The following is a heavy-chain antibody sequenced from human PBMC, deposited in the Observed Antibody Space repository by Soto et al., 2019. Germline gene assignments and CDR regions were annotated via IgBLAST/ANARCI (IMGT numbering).Heavy chain of an antibody. CDR1: GYTFTSYY. Sequence: SSVKVSCKASGYTFTSYYMHWVRQAPGQGLEWMGIINPSGGSTSYAQKFQGRVTMTRDTSTSTVYMELSSLRSEDTAVYYWARVRRSSGYYYGYWGQGTPVTVS. D-gene: IGHD3-22*01. CDR3: ARVRRSSGYYYGY. J-gene: IGHJ4*02. CDR2: INPSGGST. V-gene: IGHV1-46*01.